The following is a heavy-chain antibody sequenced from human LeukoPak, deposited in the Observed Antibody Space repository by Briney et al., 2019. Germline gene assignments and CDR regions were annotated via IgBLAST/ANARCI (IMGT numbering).Heavy chain of an antibody. Sequence: PGGSLRLSCAASGFTFSNAWMSWVRQAPGKGLEWVAVISYDGSNKYYADSVKGRFTISRDNSKNTLYLQMNSLRAEDTAVYYCARDLRYQLLSHYYYGMDVWGQGTTVTVSS. D-gene: IGHD2-2*01. CDR3: ARDLRYQLLSHYYYGMDV. V-gene: IGHV3-30-3*01. CDR1: GFTFSNAW. J-gene: IGHJ6*02. CDR2: ISYDGSNK.